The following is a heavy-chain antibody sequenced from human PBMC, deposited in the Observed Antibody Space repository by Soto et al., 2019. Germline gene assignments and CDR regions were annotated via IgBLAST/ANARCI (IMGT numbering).Heavy chain of an antibody. CDR1: GFTVSSNY. CDR3: ARDLPWEPGLHGE. Sequence: EVQLVETGGGLIQPGGSLRLSCAASGFTVSSNYMSWVRQAPGKGLEWVSVIYSGGSTYYADSVKGRFTISRDNSKNTLYLQMNSLRAEDTAVYYCARDLPWEPGLHGEWGQGTLVTVSS. V-gene: IGHV3-53*02. J-gene: IGHJ4*02. CDR2: IYSGGST. D-gene: IGHD1-26*01.